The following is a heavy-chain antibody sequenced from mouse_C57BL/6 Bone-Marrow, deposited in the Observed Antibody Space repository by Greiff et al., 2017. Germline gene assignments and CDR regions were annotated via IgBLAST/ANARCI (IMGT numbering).Heavy chain of an antibody. V-gene: IGHV2-5*01. CDR1: GFSLTSYG. Sequence: VKLQESGPGLVQPSQSLSITCTVSGFSLTSYGVHWVRQSPGKGLEWLGVIWRGGSTDYNAAFMSRLSITKDNSKSKVFFKMNSLQADDTAIYYCAKEDGNYPYYFDYWGQGTTLTVSS. D-gene: IGHD2-1*01. J-gene: IGHJ2*01. CDR2: IWRGGST. CDR3: AKEDGNYPYYFDY.